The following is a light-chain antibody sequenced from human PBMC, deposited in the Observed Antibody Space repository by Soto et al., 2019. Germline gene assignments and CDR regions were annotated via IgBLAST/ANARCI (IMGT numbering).Light chain of an antibody. CDR3: AAWDDSLNGYV. J-gene: IGLJ1*01. CDR2: RNN. V-gene: IGLV1-44*01. CDR1: SSNIGSNT. Sequence: QSVLTQPPSASGTPGQRVTISCSGSSSNIGSNTVNWYQQLPGTAPKLVIYRNNQRPSGVPDRFSGSKSGTSASLAISGLQSEDEADYYCAAWDDSLNGYVFGTGTKLTVL.